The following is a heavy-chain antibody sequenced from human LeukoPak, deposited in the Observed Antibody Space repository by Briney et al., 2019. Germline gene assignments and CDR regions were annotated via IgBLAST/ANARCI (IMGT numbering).Heavy chain of an antibody. CDR1: GFTFSSYG. CDR2: ISYDGSNK. D-gene: IGHD6-19*01. CDR3: ASLYSSGRFDY. J-gene: IGHJ4*02. Sequence: GGSLRLSCAASGFTFSSYGMHWVRQAPGKGLEWVAVISYDGSNKYYADSVKGRFTISRDNSKNTLYLQMNCLRAEDTAVYYCASLYSSGRFDYWGQGTLVTVSS. V-gene: IGHV3-30*03.